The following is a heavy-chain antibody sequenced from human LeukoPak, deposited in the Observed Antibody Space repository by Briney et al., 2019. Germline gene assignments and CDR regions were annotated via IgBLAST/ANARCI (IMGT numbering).Heavy chain of an antibody. V-gene: IGHV3-9*01. CDR2: ISWNSGSI. J-gene: IGHJ5*02. CDR1: GFTFDDYA. D-gene: IGHD6-13*01. CDR3: AKDSRSYSSSWYVHWFDP. Sequence: GRSLRLSCAASGFTFDDYAMHWVRQAPGKGLEWVSGISWNSGSIGYADSVKGRFTISRDNAQNSPYLQMNSLRAEDTALYYCAKDSRSYSSSWYVHWFDPWGQGTLVTVSS.